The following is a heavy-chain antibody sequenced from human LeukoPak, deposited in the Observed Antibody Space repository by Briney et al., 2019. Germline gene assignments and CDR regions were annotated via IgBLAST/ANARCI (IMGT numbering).Heavy chain of an antibody. V-gene: IGHV3-33*01. CDR1: GFIFSNYG. CDR2: IWYDGQTR. CDR3: AREWGRIAVAGGPGY. J-gene: IGHJ4*02. D-gene: IGHD6-19*01. Sequence: GGSLRLSCEASGFIFSNYGLHWVRQAPGKGLEWLALIWYDGQTRFYADSVKGRFTISRDNSGNTLFLHMTSLRVEDTAVYYCAREWGRIAVAGGPGYWGQGALVTVSS.